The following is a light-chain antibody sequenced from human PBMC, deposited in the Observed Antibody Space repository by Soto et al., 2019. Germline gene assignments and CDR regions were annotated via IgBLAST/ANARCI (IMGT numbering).Light chain of an antibody. Sequence: DIVMTQSPLSLPVTPGEPASISCRSSQSLLHSNGYNYLDWYLQKPGQSPQLLIYLGSNRASGVPDRFSGSGSGTDFTLTINSLQPEDFASYYCQQSYKIPPTFGQGTKVEI. CDR1: QSLLHSNGYNY. J-gene: IGKJ2*01. CDR2: LGS. CDR3: QQSYKIPPT. V-gene: IGKV2-28*01.